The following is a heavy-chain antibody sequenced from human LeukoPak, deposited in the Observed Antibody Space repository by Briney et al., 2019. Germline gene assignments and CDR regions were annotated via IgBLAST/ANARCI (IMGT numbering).Heavy chain of an antibody. CDR2: ITSSSSYI. V-gene: IGHV3-21*01. Sequence: GGSLRLSCAASGFTFTSYTMNWVRQAPGKGLEWVSSITSSSSYIYYADSVKGRFTISRDNAKNSLYLQMTSLRVEDTAVYYCAKPYGHFDDWGQGTLVTVSS. CDR3: AKPYGHFDD. D-gene: IGHD4-17*01. J-gene: IGHJ4*02. CDR1: GFTFTSYT.